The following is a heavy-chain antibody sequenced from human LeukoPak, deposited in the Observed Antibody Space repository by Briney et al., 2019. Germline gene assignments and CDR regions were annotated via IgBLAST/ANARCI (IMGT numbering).Heavy chain of an antibody. CDR3: ARGDLEQQLVH. CDR2: IIPTFGTA. J-gene: IGHJ4*02. V-gene: IGHV1-69*05. Sequence: GSSVKVSCKASGGTFSSYAISWVRQAPGQGLEWMGRIIPTFGTANYAQKFQGRVTITTDESTSTAYMELSSLRSEDTAVYYCARGDLEQQLVHWGQGTLVTVSS. D-gene: IGHD6-13*01. CDR1: GGTFSSYA.